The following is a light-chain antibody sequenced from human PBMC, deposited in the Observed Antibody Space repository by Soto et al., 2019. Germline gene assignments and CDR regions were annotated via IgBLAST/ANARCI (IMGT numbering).Light chain of an antibody. CDR1: QSVSSNY. J-gene: IGKJ1*01. CDR2: GAS. Sequence: EIVLTQSPGTLSLSPGERATLSCRASQSVSSNYLAWYQQKPGQAPRPLIYGASSRATGIPDRFSGSGAGTDFTLTISRLESEDFAVYYCQLYGSSPWTFGQGTKV. V-gene: IGKV3-20*01. CDR3: QLYGSSPWT.